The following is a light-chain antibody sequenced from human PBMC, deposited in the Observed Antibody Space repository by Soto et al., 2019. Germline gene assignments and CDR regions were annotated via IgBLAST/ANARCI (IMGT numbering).Light chain of an antibody. CDR2: DVG. CDR1: NSDVGAHNY. J-gene: IGLJ2*01. Sequence: QSALTQPASVSGSPGQSIAISCTGTNSDVGAHNYVSWYQQHPGKAPKLLIYDVGNRPSGVSNRFSGSKSGNTASLTISGLQADDEADYYCTSYTVTSTLVIFGGGTKLTVL. CDR3: TSYTVTSTLVI. V-gene: IGLV2-14*03.